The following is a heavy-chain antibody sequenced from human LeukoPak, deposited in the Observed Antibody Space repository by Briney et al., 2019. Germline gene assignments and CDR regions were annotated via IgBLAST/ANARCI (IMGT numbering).Heavy chain of an antibody. Sequence: ASVKVSCKASGYRFTSDMYAIHWMRQAPGHRLEWLGYINAGTDKTMYSQKFQGRVTITGDTYASTVSMELSSLTSEDTATYYCARDSDSSGWSWVYWGQGTLLIVSS. CDR1: GYRFTSDMYA. CDR3: ARDSDSSGWSWVY. D-gene: IGHD6-19*01. CDR2: INAGTDKT. J-gene: IGHJ4*02. V-gene: IGHV1-3*01.